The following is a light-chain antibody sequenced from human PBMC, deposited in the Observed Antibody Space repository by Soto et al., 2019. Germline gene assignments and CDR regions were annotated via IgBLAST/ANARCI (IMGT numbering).Light chain of an antibody. J-gene: IGKJ1*01. CDR3: QQYNNWPT. CDR1: QSVNSA. V-gene: IGKV3-15*01. Sequence: ETVMTQSPGTLSVSPGERATLSCRARQSVNSALAWYQAKVGQPPTLLIYGASTRATGIPARFSGSGSGTEFTLTISRLQSEDSGIYYCQQYNNWPTFGQGTKVEV. CDR2: GAS.